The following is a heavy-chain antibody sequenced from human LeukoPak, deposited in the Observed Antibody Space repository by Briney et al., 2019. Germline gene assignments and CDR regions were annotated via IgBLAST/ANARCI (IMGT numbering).Heavy chain of an antibody. CDR2: IIPIFGTA. J-gene: IGHJ3*02. CDR3: ARIIPYYYGSGNALDI. CDR1: GGTFSSYA. D-gene: IGHD3-10*01. V-gene: IGHV1-69*13. Sequence: SVKVSCKASGGTFSSYAISWVRQAPGQGLEWMGGIIPIFGTANYAQKFQGRVTITADESTSTAYMELSSLRSEDTAVYYCARIIPYYYGSGNALDIWGQGTMVTVSS.